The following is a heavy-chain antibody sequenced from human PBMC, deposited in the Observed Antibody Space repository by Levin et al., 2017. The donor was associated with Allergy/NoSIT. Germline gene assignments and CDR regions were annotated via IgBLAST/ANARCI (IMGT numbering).Heavy chain of an antibody. D-gene: IGHD3-9*01. J-gene: IGHJ4*02. V-gene: IGHV3-11*01. CDR3: ARDRDTYYDILTGYDLDY. CDR2: ISSSGSTI. Sequence: GGSLRLSCAASGFTFSDYYMSWIRQAPGKGLEWVSYISSSGSTIYYADSVKGRFTISRDNAKNSLYLQMNSLRAEDTAVYYCARDRDTYYDILTGYDLDYWGQGTLVTVSS. CDR1: GFTFSDYY.